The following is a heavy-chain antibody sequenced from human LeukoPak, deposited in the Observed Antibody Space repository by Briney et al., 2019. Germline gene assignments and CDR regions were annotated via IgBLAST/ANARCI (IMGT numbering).Heavy chain of an antibody. J-gene: IGHJ4*02. Sequence: GGTLRLSCAASGFTFSSYGMSWVRQAPGEGLEWVSAISGSGGSTYYADSVKGRFTISRDNSKNTLYLQMNSLRAEDTAVYYCAKAPVGSGYLGLGYWGQGTLVTVSS. CDR3: AKAPVGSGYLGLGY. V-gene: IGHV3-23*01. D-gene: IGHD3-22*01. CDR1: GFTFSSYG. CDR2: ISGSGGST.